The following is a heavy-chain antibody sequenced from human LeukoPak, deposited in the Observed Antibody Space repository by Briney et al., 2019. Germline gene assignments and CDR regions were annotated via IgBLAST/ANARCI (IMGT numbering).Heavy chain of an antibody. CDR2: IYYSGST. CDR3: ARARGTIGYNYAFYYYGMDV. V-gene: IGHV4-59*12. J-gene: IGHJ6*02. Sequence: TSETLSLTCTVSGGSISSYYWSWIRQPPGKGLEWIGYIYYSGSTNYNPSLKSRVTISVDTSKNQFSLKLSSVTAADTAVYYCARARGTIGYNYAFYYYGMDVWGQGTTVTVSS. CDR1: GGSISSYY. D-gene: IGHD5-12*01.